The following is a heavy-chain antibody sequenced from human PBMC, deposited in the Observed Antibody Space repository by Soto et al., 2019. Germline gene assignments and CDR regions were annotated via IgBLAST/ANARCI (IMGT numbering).Heavy chain of an antibody. CDR1: GGSISSYY. V-gene: IGHV4-59*01. D-gene: IGHD5-12*01. CDR2: IYYSGST. CDR3: ARLRNVFDY. Sequence: SETLSLTCTVSGGSISSYYWSWIRQPPGKGLEWIGYIYYSGSTNYNPSLKSRVTISVDTSKNQFSLKLSSVTAADTAVYYCARLRNVFDYWGQGTLVTV. J-gene: IGHJ4*02.